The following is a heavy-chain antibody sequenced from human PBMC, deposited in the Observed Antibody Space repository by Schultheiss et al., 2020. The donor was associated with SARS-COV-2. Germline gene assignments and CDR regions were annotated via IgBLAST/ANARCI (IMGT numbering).Heavy chain of an antibody. V-gene: IGHV3-21*01. CDR1: GFTFSSYS. Sequence: GGSLRLSCAASGFTFSSYSMNWVRQAPGKGLEWVSSISSSSSYIYYADSVKGRFTISRDNAKNSLYLQMNSLGAEDTAVYYCARDPREVQEYYFDYWGRGTLVTVSS. J-gene: IGHJ4*02. D-gene: IGHD1-26*01. CDR2: ISSSSSYI. CDR3: ARDPREVQEYYFDY.